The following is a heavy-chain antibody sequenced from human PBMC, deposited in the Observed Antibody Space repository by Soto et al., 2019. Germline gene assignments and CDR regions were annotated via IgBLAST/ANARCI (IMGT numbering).Heavy chain of an antibody. Sequence: ASVKVSCKASGYTCTSYYMHWVRQSPGQGREWMRIINPSNGNTKYSQKFQCRVTITRDTAASTVYMELSSLRSEDTAVYYCARVYYDRTMKRRNDAFDIWGQGTMVTVSS. V-gene: IGHV1-46*01. D-gene: IGHD3-22*01. CDR3: ARVYYDRTMKRRNDAFDI. CDR1: GYTCTSYY. J-gene: IGHJ3*02. CDR2: INPSNGNT.